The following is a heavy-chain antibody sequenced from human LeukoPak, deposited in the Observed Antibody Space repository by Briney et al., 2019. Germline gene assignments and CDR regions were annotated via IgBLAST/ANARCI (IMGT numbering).Heavy chain of an antibody. CDR2: IRYDGSNK. CDR1: GLTFSSYG. CDR3: ARGGKRAVAGTRSPQYFQH. D-gene: IGHD6-19*01. V-gene: IGHV3-30*02. J-gene: IGHJ1*01. Sequence: GGSLRLSCAASGLTFSSYGMHWVRQAPGKGLEWVAYIRYDGSNKYYADSVKGRFTISRDNSKNTLYVQMNSLRAEDTAVYYCARGGKRAVAGTRSPQYFQHWGQGTLVTVSS.